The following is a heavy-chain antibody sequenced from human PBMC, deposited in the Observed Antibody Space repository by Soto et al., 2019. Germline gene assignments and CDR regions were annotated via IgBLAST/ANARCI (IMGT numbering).Heavy chain of an antibody. CDR3: PIDPSFAAAYCSSASRYRSHGMDV. CDR1: GFPFSAAG. Sequence: GGSWRLPVPAPGFPFSAAGIGWGRHPPGKGRGGVGRIKSNTAGGATDYAAPVKGRSTFSRDDAKTTLNRQMNSLTTADIAVYYCPIDPSFAAAYCSSASRYRSHGMDVSGQGTTVTVSS. D-gene: IGHD2-2*01. CDR2: IKSNTAGGAT. V-gene: IGHV3-15*01. J-gene: IGHJ6*02.